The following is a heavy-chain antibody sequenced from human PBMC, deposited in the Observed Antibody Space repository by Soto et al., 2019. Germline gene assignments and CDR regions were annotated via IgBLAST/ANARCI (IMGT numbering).Heavy chain of an antibody. CDR2: IYWDNVK. CDR1: GFSLTTSGVG. D-gene: IGHD2-8*01. Sequence: QITLKESGPTLVKPTQTLTLTCTFSGFSLTTSGVGVGWIRQPPGKALEWLALIYWDNVKRYSPSLQSRLTITKDTSKNQVVLTMTNVDPMDTATYYCAHKTVRVMGHDWFDPWGQGTLVTVSS. J-gene: IGHJ5*02. CDR3: AHKTVRVMGHDWFDP. V-gene: IGHV2-5*02.